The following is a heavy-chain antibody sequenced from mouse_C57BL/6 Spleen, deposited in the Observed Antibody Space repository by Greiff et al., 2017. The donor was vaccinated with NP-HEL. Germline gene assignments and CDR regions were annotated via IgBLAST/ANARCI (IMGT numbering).Heavy chain of an antibody. V-gene: IGHV5-6*01. CDR1: GFTFSSYG. CDR2: ISSGGSYT. CDR3: ARHGPLAY. J-gene: IGHJ3*01. Sequence: EVHLVESGGDLVKPGGSLKLSCAASGFTFSSYGMSWVRQTPDQRLEWVATISSGGSYTYYPDSVKGRFTISRDNAKNTLYLQMSSLKSEDTARYYCARHGPLAYWGQGTLVTVSA.